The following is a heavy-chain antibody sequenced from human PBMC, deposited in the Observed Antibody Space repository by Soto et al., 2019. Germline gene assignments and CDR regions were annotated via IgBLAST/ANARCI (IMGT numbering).Heavy chain of an antibody. D-gene: IGHD3-22*01. CDR1: GYTLTELS. J-gene: IGHJ5*02. CDR3: ATGRNAYESSGYHTWCDP. V-gene: IGHV1-24*01. Sequence: ASVKVSCKVSGYTLTELSMHWVRQAPGKGLEWMGGFDPEDGETIYAQKFQGRVTMTEDTSTDTAYMELSSLRSEDTAVYYCATGRNAYESSGYHTWCDPWGQGTLVTVSS. CDR2: FDPEDGET.